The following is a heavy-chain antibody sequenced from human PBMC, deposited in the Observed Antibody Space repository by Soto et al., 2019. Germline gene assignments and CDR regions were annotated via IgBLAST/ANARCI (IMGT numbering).Heavy chain of an antibody. CDR1: GGSISSGGYS. J-gene: IGHJ4*02. CDR2: IYYSGST. V-gene: IGHV4-30-2*01. D-gene: IGHD3-22*01. Sequence: QLQLQESGAGLVKPSQTLSLTCAVSGGSISSGGYSWSWIRPPPGKGLEWIGYIYYSGSTYYNPSLKSRVTISIDSSKNQFSLKLTSVTAADTAVYYCARGHDSNDNWGQGTLVTVSS. CDR3: ARGHDSNDN.